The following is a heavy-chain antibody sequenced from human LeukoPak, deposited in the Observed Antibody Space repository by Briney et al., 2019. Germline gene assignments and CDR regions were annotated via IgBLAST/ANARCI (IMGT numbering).Heavy chain of an antibody. V-gene: IGHV4-4*07. CDR3: AREVSVGATRTLDP. CDR2: INTSGST. D-gene: IGHD1-26*01. CDR1: GGSISNYY. Sequence: SETLSLTCTVSGGSISNYYWSWIRQPAGKGLECIGRINTSGSTNYNPFLKSRVTMSVDTSKNQFSLKLSYVTAADTAVYYCAREVSVGATRTLDPWGQGTLVTVSS. J-gene: IGHJ5*02.